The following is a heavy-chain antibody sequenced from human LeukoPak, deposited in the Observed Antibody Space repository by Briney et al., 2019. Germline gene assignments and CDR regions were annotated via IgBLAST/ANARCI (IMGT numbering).Heavy chain of an antibody. J-gene: IGHJ4*02. D-gene: IGHD7-27*01. Sequence: ASVKVSCKAFGYTFSTHDIYWVRQATGQGLEWVGWMNPNSGNTGYAQKFQGRVAITRNISMATAYIELRSLTSEDTAVYYCATGGGLGTADHWGQGTQVTVSS. CDR1: GYTFSTHD. V-gene: IGHV1-8*03. CDR2: MNPNSGNT. CDR3: ATGGGLGTADH.